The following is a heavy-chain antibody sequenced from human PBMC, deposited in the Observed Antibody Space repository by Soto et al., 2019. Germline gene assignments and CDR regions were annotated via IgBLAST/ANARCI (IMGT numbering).Heavy chain of an antibody. D-gene: IGHD6-13*01. V-gene: IGHV4-39*01. Sequence: SETLSLTCTVSGGSISSSSYYWGWIRQPPGKGLEWIGSIYYSGSTYYNPSLKSRVTISVDTSKNQFSLKLSSVTAADTAVYYSARLVFFLIAAADPRPYYFDYWGQGTLVTVSS. J-gene: IGHJ4*02. CDR3: ARLVFFLIAAADPRPYYFDY. CDR2: IYYSGST. CDR1: GGSISSSSYY.